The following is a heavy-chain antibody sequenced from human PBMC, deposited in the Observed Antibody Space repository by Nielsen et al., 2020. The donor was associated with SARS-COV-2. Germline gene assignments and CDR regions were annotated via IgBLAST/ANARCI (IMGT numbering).Heavy chain of an antibody. CDR2: INHSGST. V-gene: IGHV4-34*01. D-gene: IGHD3-10*01. CDR3: ARGLPRITMVRGPPAAFDI. J-gene: IGHJ3*02. CDR1: GGSFSGYY. Sequence: GSLRLSCAVYGGSFSGYYWSWIRQPPGKGLEWIGEINHSGSTNYNPSLKSRVTISVDTSKNQFSLKLSSVTAADTAVYYCARGLPRITMVRGPPAAFDIWGQGTMVTVSS.